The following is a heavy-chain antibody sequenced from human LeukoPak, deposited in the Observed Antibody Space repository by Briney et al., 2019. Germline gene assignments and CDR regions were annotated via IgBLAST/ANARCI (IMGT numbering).Heavy chain of an antibody. J-gene: IGHJ4*02. D-gene: IGHD1-26*01. CDR3: AKGFMGSVGAYFGY. V-gene: IGHV3-23*01. CDR2: IHNSGSST. Sequence: GGSLRLSCAASGFTFSSYWMSWVRQAPGKGLEWVSSIHNSGSSTYYTDSVKGRFTISRDNSKNTLYLQMNSLRAEDTALYYCAKGFMGSVGAYFGYRGQGTLVTVSS. CDR1: GFTFSSYW.